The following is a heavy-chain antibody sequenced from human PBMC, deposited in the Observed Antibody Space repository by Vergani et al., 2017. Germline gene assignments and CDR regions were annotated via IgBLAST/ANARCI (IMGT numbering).Heavy chain of an antibody. V-gene: IGHV1-69*01. J-gene: IGHJ4*02. CDR3: ARNSGSYYFFDY. Sequence: QVQLVQSGAEVKKPGSSVTVSCKASGGTFSSSAISWVRQAPGQGLEWMGGVIPIFGTANYAQKFQGRVTITADESTSTAYMELSSLRSEDTAVYYCARNSGSYYFFDYWGQGTLVTVSS. D-gene: IGHD1-26*01. CDR2: VIPIFGTA. CDR1: GGTFSSSA.